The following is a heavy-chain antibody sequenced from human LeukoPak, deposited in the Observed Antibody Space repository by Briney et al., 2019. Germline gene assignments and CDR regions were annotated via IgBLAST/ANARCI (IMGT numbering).Heavy chain of an antibody. CDR3: ARTQSEWPQDYYYYMDV. J-gene: IGHJ6*03. Sequence: SVKVSCKASGGTFSSYAISWVRQAPGQGLEWMGGIIPIFGTANYAQKFQGRVTITTDESTSTAYMELSGLRSEDTAVYYCARTQSEWPQDYYYYMDVWGKGTTVTVSS. CDR1: GGTFSSYA. D-gene: IGHD3-3*01. V-gene: IGHV1-69*05. CDR2: IIPIFGTA.